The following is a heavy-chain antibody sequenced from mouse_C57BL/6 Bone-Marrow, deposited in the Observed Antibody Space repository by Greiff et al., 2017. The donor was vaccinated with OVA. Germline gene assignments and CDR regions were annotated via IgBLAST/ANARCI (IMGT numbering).Heavy chain of an antibody. V-gene: IGHV5-12*01. D-gene: IGHD1-1*01. Sequence: EVMLVESGGGLVQPGGSLKLSCAASGFTFSDSYMYWVSQTPEKRLEWVAYISTGGGSTYYTDTVKGRFTITIDTANNTLYLQLSRLKAEDTAMYYCARQPVYSSLGFAYWGQGTLVTVSA. CDR1: GFTFSDSY. CDR3: ARQPVYSSLGFAY. J-gene: IGHJ3*01. CDR2: ISTGGGST.